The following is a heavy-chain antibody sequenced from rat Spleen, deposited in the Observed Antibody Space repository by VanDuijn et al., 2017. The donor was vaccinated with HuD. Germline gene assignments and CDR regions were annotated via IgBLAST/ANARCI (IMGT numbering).Heavy chain of an antibody. CDR2: MSYSGST. V-gene: IGHV3-1*01. CDR1: GYSITSNY. Sequence: EVQLQESGPGLVKPSQSLSLTCSVTGYSITSNYWVWIRKFPGNKMEWLGQMSYSGSTNYNPSLKSRISINRDTSKNQFFLQLNSVTTADTATYYCARDFYFDHWGQGVMVTVSS. J-gene: IGHJ2*01. CDR3: ARDFYFDH.